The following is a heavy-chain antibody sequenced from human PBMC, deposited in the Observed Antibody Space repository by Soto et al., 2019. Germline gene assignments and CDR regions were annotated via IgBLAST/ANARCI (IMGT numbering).Heavy chain of an antibody. J-gene: IGHJ4*02. CDR3: ARVPYCYGLLCYLDF. V-gene: IGHV1-46*01. D-gene: IGHD5-18*01. CDR1: GYTFTYYH. CDR2: INPNGGDT. Sequence: QVQLVQSGAEVKKPGASVKVSCKASGYTFTYYHVHWVRQAPGQGLEWMGIINPNGGDTTYAQKFQGSVTMTRGTSTSTVYMEVSSLRSEDTALYYCARVPYCYGLLCYLDFWGQGTLVTVSS.